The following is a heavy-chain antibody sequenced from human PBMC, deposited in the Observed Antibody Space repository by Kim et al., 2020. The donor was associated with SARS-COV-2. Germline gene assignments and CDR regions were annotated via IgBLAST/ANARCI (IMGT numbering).Heavy chain of an antibody. CDR1: GGSVSSGSFY. D-gene: IGHD6-19*01. V-gene: IGHV4-61*01. J-gene: IGHJ5*02. CDR3: ARGTHSAWYEHLGWFAP. Sequence: SETLSLTCSVSGGSVSSGSFYWSWIRQPPGKGLEWIGYMYYTGSTNYNPSFKSRVTMTRDTSKNQLSLKLNSVTAADTAADYCARGTHSAWYEHLGWFAP. CDR2: MYYTGST.